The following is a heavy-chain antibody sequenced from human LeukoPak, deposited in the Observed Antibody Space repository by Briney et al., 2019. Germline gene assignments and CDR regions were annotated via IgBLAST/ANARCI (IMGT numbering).Heavy chain of an antibody. J-gene: IGHJ3*02. D-gene: IGHD5-24*01. CDR3: AKGRVDGPYDAFDI. V-gene: IGHV3-9*01. Sequence: GGSLRLSCAASGFTFDDYAMHWVRQAPGKGLEWVSGISWNSGSIGYAESVKGRFTISRDNAKNSLYLQMNSLRAEDTALYYCAKGRVDGPYDAFDIWGQGTMVTVSS. CDR1: GFTFDDYA. CDR2: ISWNSGSI.